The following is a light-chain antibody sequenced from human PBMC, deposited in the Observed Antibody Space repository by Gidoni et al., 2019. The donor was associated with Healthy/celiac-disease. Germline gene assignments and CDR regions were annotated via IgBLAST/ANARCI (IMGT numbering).Light chain of an antibody. CDR3: AAWDDSLSGLVV. Sequence: QSVLTQPPSASGTPGQRVTIPCSGSSSNIGSNYVYWYQQLPGTAPKLLIYRSDQRPSGVPDRFSGSKSGTSASLAISGLRSEDEADYYCAAWDDSLSGLVVFGGGTKLTVL. J-gene: IGLJ2*01. CDR2: RSD. V-gene: IGLV1-47*01. CDR1: SSNIGSNY.